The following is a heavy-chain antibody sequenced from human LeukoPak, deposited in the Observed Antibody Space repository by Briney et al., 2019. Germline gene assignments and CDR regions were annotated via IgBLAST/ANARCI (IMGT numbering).Heavy chain of an antibody. V-gene: IGHV1-2*02. CDR2: INPNSGGT. Sequence: ASVKVSCKASGYRFRDHYIHWVRQAPGQGLEYLGWINPNSGGTNYAQKFQGRVTLTRDTSIDTAYIHLDSLTSDDTAVYFCARGYFGDYVLDTWGQGTLVTVSS. CDR3: ARGYFGDYVLDT. D-gene: IGHD4-17*01. CDR1: GYRFRDHY. J-gene: IGHJ5*02.